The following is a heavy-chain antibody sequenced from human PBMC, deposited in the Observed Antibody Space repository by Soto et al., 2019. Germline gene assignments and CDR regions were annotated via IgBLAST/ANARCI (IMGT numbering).Heavy chain of an antibody. J-gene: IGHJ6*02. CDR2: IIPIFGTA. CDR1: GGTFSSYA. CDR3: ARVEYCSSTSCHKGYYGMDV. D-gene: IGHD2-2*02. Sequence: SVQVSCKASGGTFSSYAISWVRQAPGQGLEWMGGIIPIFGTANYAQKFQGRVTITADESTSTAYMELSSLRSEDTAVYYCARVEYCSSTSCHKGYYGMDVWGQGTTVTVSS. V-gene: IGHV1-69*13.